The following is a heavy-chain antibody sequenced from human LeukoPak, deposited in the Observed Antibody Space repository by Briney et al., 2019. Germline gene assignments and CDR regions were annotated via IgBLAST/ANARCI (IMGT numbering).Heavy chain of an antibody. CDR3: ATDNRPWSVLKGAFDI. J-gene: IGHJ3*02. Sequence: ASVKVSCKVSGYTLTELSMRWVRQAPGKGLEWMGGFDPEDGETIYAQKFQGRVTMTEDTSTDTAYMELSSLRSEDTAVYYCATDNRPWSVLKGAFDIWGQGTMVTVSS. CDR2: FDPEDGET. D-gene: IGHD2-15*01. V-gene: IGHV1-24*01. CDR1: GYTLTELS.